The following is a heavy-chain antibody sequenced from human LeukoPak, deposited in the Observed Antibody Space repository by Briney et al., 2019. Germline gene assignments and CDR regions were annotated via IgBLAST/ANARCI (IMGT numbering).Heavy chain of an antibody. CDR3: ARVSISWSYFDY. Sequence: SETLSLTCTVSGGSISSSSYYWGWIRQPPGKGLEWIGSIYYSVSTYYNPSLKSRVTISVDTSKNQFSLKLSSVTAADTAVYYCARVSISWSYFDYWGQGTLVTVSS. J-gene: IGHJ4*02. CDR2: IYYSVST. V-gene: IGHV4-39*07. D-gene: IGHD6-13*01. CDR1: GGSISSSSYY.